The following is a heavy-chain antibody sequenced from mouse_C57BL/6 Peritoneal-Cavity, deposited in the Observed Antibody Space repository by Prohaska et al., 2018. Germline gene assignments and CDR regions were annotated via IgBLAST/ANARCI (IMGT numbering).Heavy chain of an antibody. CDR2: INPYNGGT. Sequence: EVQLQQSGHVLVKPGASVKMSCKASGYTFTDYYMNWVKQSHGKSLEWIGMINPYNGGTRYSQKFKDKATLTVDKSSNTAYMELNSLTSEDSAVYYCAREDDYPYAMDYWGQGTSVTVSS. CDR1: GYTFTDYY. CDR3: AREDDYPYAMDY. J-gene: IGHJ4*01. D-gene: IGHD2-4*01. V-gene: IGHV1-19*01.